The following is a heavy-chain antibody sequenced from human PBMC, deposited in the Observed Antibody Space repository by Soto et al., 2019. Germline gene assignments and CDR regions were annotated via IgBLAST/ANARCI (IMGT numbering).Heavy chain of an antibody. CDR1: GYMFTRYY. J-gene: IGHJ3*02. CDR3: AGVEYCGGPGYSDHPDAFDI. CDR2: INPRGGRS. Sequence: QVHLVQTAAQVKRPGASVNISCNASGYMFTRYYLHWVRQAPGQGLQWMGMINPRGGRSKHAQLCQGTGTTPGDQSRHTAHIDLSCLRSDDPAVFYSAGVEYCGGPGYSDHPDAFDIWGQGTVVTVSS. D-gene: IGHD2-21*01. V-gene: IGHV1-46*01.